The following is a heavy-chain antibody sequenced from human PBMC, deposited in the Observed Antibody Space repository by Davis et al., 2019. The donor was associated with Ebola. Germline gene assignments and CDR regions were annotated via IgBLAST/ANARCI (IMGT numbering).Heavy chain of an antibody. Sequence: ASVKVSCKASGYTFTSYGISWVRQAPGQGLEWMGWMNPNSGNTGYAQKFQGRVTMTRNTSISTAYMELSSLRSEDTAVYYCASGFGGDYVWKDYYYYGMDVWGQGTTVTVSS. J-gene: IGHJ6*02. CDR1: GYTFTSYG. CDR3: ASGFGGDYVWKDYYYYGMDV. V-gene: IGHV1-8*02. CDR2: MNPNSGNT. D-gene: IGHD4-17*01.